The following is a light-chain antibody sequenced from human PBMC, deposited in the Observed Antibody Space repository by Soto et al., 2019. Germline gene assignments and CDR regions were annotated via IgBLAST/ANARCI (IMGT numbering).Light chain of an antibody. V-gene: IGKV4-1*01. J-gene: IGKJ4*01. Sequence: DIVMTQSPDSLAVSLGERATINCKSSQNVLNRANNKNYIAWYQQKPGQPPKLLIYWASTRESGVPDRFSGSGSGTDFTLTISSLQAEDVAVYFCQQYFITPLTFGGGTNVEIK. CDR2: WAS. CDR3: QQYFITPLT. CDR1: QNVLNRANNKNY.